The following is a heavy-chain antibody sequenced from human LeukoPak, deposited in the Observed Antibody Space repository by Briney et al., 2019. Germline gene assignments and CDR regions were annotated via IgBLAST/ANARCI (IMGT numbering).Heavy chain of an antibody. V-gene: IGHV7-4-1*02. D-gene: IGHD3-16*02. CDR3: ARAYQPLGGLSFPDS. J-gene: IGHJ5*01. CDR2: INPNTGNP. CDR1: GYTFTNYA. Sequence: ASVEVSCKASGYTFTNYAMNWVRQAPGQGLEWMGWINPNTGNPAYAQGFTGRFVFSLDTSVTTTYLQISGLKAEDTAVYYCARAYQPLGGLSFPDSWGQGTLVTVSS.